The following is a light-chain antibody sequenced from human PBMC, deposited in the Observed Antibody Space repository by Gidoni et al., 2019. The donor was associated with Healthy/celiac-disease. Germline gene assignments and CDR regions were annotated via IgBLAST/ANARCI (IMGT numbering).Light chain of an antibody. CDR1: QGISSY. CDR3: QQLNSYPIT. CDR2: AAS. J-gene: IGKJ3*01. V-gene: IGKV1-9*01. Sequence: IQFTQSPSSLSASVGDRVTITCRASQGISSYLAWYQQKPGKAPTLLIYAASTLQSGVPSRFSGSGSGTDFTLTISSLQPEDFATYYCQQLNSYPITFGPGTKVDIK.